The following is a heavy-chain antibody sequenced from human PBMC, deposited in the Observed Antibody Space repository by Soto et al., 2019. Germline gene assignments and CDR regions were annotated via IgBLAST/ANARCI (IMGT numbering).Heavy chain of an antibody. CDR3: GHTSYWLEPFDN. CDR1: VNVSCTG. Sequence: QITLKESGPTLVKATQTLTLTCSMSVNVSCTGVGWVRQPPGEALEWLAVIYWDGDKRYNPSLKRRVTINKGTSKNVVVLTLTNLDPVDTATYYCGHTSYWLEPFDNWGQGTLVTVSS. J-gene: IGHJ4*02. CDR2: IYWDGDK. V-gene: IGHV2-5*02. D-gene: IGHD1-1*01.